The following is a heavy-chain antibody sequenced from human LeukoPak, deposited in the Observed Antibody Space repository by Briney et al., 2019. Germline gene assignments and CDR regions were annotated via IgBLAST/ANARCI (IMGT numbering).Heavy chain of an antibody. CDR2: ISSSSSYI. CDR3: ARGPPKGSSSYFDY. V-gene: IGHV3-21*01. CDR1: GFTFSSYS. D-gene: IGHD6-6*01. Sequence: GGTLRLSCAASGFTFSSYSMNWVRQAPGKGLEWVSSISSSSSYIYYADSVKGRFTISRDNAKNSLYLQMNSLRAEDTAVYYCARGPPKGSSSYFDYWGQGTMVTVSS. J-gene: IGHJ4*02.